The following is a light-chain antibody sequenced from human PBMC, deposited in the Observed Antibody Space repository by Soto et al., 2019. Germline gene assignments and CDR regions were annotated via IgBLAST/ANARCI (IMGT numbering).Light chain of an antibody. CDR1: QSVSNNY. Sequence: EIVLTQSPGTLSLSPGERATLSCRASQSVSNNYLAWYQQKPGQAPRILIHGASTRATGFPARFSGSGSGTDFTLTISSLQPEDFSTYYCQQLNSYPLTFGGGTKVDIK. J-gene: IGKJ4*01. CDR3: QQLNSYPLT. CDR2: GAS. V-gene: IGKV3-20*01.